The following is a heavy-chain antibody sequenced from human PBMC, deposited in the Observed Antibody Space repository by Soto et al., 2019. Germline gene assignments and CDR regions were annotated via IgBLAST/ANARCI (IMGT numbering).Heavy chain of an antibody. CDR2: INGAGDTT. CDR1: GFTFRSYR. D-gene: IGHD3-22*01. V-gene: IGHV3-74*03. Sequence: GRSLSLSSPASGFTFRSYRMYCVCQAQGKWLEWGSRINGAGDTTTYADSVRGRFIVSRDNAENTVYLQMNSLRADDTGVYYCARVPYYYDSNGEIDFFDHWGQGSLVTVSS. CDR3: ARVPYYYDSNGEIDFFDH. J-gene: IGHJ4*02.